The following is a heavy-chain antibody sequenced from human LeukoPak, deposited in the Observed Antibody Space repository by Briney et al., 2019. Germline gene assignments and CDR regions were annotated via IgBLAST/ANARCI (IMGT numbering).Heavy chain of an antibody. V-gene: IGHV3-33*01. Sequence: TGGSLRLSCAASRFTFNNYGMHWVRQAPGKGLEWVAVIWYDGSNKYYADSVKGRFTISRDNSKSTLYLQMNSLRAEDTAVYYCVRALIAAVGKDAFDIWGQGTMVTVSS. CDR1: RFTFNNYG. CDR3: VRALIAAVGKDAFDI. J-gene: IGHJ3*02. D-gene: IGHD6-13*01. CDR2: IWYDGSNK.